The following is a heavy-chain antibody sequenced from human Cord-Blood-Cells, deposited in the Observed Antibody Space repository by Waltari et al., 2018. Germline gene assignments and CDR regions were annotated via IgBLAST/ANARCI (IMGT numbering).Heavy chain of an antibody. CDR2: IIPILGIA. D-gene: IGHD4-17*01. V-gene: IGHV1-69*02. CDR1: GGTFSSST. CDR3: ASLYGGNSFDY. J-gene: IGHJ4*02. Sequence: QVQLVQSGAEVKKPGSSVKVSCKASGGTFSSSTISWVRQAPGQGLEWMGRIIPILGIANYAQKFQGRVTITADKSTSTAYMELSSLRSEDTAVYYCASLYGGNSFDYWGQGTLVTVSS.